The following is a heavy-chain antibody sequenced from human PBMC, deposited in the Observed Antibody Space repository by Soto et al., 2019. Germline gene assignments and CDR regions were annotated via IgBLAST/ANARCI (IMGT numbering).Heavy chain of an antibody. V-gene: IGHV3-23*01. CDR1: GFTFSSYA. CDR2: ISGSGGST. J-gene: IGHJ4*02. D-gene: IGHD3-16*01. Sequence: GGSLRLSCAASGFTFSSYAMSWVRQAPGKGLEWVSAISGSGGSTYYADSVKGRFTISRDNSKNTLYLQMNSLRAEDTAVYYCAKDSHQTYYDYIWGSFSYYFDYWGQGTLVTVSS. CDR3: AKDSHQTYYDYIWGSFSYYFDY.